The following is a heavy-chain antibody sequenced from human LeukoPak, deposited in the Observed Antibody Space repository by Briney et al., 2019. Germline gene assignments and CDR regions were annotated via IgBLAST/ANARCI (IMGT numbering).Heavy chain of an antibody. Sequence: GGSLRLSCAASGFTVSSNYMSWVRQAPGKGLEWVSVIYSGGSTYHADSVKGRFTISRDNSKNTLYLQMNSLRAEDTAVYYCASKGNSGYENYFDYWGQGTLVTVSS. D-gene: IGHD5-12*01. CDR2: IYSGGST. J-gene: IGHJ4*02. V-gene: IGHV3-66*01. CDR1: GFTVSSNY. CDR3: ASKGNSGYENYFDY.